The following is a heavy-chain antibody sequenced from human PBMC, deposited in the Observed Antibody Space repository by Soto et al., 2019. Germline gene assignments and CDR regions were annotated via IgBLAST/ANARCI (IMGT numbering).Heavy chain of an antibody. CDR3: AKGSGSYYGHYFDY. CDR2: ISGSGGST. V-gene: IGHV3-23*01. J-gene: IGHJ4*02. Sequence: PXGSLRLSCAAAGFTFSSYAMSWVRQAPGKGLEWVSAISGSGGSTYYADSVKGRFTISRDSSKNTLYLQMNSLRAEDTAVYYCAKGSGSYYGHYFDYWGQGTLVTVSS. CDR1: GFTFSSYA. D-gene: IGHD1-26*01.